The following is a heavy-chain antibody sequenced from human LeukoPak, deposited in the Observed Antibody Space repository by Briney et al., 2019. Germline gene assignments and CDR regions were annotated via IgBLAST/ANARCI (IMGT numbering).Heavy chain of an antibody. CDR3: AREWPAGQFDY. Sequence: PGGSLRLSCAASGFSFSTYEMNWVRQAPGKGLEWVSYISRSGSYTYYAASVKGRFTISRDNSKNTLYLQMNSLRAEDTAVYYCAREWPAGQFDYWGQGTLVTVSS. CDR2: ISRSGSYT. CDR1: GFSFSTYE. D-gene: IGHD6-19*01. J-gene: IGHJ4*02. V-gene: IGHV3-48*03.